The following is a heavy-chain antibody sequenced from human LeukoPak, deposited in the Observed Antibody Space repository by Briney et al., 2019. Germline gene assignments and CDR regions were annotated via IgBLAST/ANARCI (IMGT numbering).Heavy chain of an antibody. J-gene: IGHJ5*02. Sequence: SETLSLTCTVSGGFISSHYWSWIRQPPGKGLEWIGDIYYSGSTNYNPSLKSRVTISVGTSKNQFSLKLTSVTAADTAVYHCAREVVVAATFGNWFDPWGQGTLVTVSS. CDR1: GGFISSHY. V-gene: IGHV4-59*11. CDR2: IYYSGST. CDR3: AREVVVAATFGNWFDP. D-gene: IGHD2-15*01.